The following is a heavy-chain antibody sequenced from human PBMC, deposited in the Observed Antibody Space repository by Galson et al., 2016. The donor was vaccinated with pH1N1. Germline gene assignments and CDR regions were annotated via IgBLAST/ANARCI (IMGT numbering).Heavy chain of an antibody. Sequence: SLRLSCAPSGFSVSNNHMSWVRQAPGKGLEWVSVIYRGGSTYYADSLEGRFTISRDDSKNMLYLQMNSLRVDDTAIYYCTGTLWSFGEPNNADFWGQGTQVTVSS. V-gene: IGHV3-53*01. CDR2: IYRGGST. J-gene: IGHJ4*02. CDR1: GFSVSNNH. D-gene: IGHD3-10*01. CDR3: TGTLWSFGEPNNADF.